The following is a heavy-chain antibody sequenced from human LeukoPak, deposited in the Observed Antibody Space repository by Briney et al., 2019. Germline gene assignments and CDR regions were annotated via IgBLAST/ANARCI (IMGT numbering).Heavy chain of an antibody. V-gene: IGHV4-39*01. Sequence: SETLSLTCTVSGGSISSSSYYWGWIRQPPGTGLEWIGSIYYSGSTYYNPSLKSRVTISVDTSKNQFSLKLSSVNAADTAVYYCAKGITVTKSIDAFDIWGQGTVVTVSS. J-gene: IGHJ3*02. CDR1: GGSISSSSYY. CDR3: AKGITVTKSIDAFDI. D-gene: IGHD4-17*01. CDR2: IYYSGST.